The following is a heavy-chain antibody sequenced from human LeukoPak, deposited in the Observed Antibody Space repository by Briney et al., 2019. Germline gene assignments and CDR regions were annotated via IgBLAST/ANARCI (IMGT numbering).Heavy chain of an antibody. CDR1: GYTFTDYY. V-gene: IGHV1-24*01. J-gene: IGHJ4*02. Sequence: ASVKVSCKTSGYTFTDYYIHWVRQAPGQGLEWMGGFDPEDGETIYAQKFQGRVTMTEDTSTDTAYMELSSLRSEDTAVYYCATGETAAAGLFDYWGQGTLVTVSS. CDR2: FDPEDGET. CDR3: ATGETAAAGLFDY. D-gene: IGHD6-13*01.